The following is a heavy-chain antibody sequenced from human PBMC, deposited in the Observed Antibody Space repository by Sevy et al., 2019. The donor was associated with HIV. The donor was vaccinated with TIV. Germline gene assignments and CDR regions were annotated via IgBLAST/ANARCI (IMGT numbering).Heavy chain of an antibody. Sequence: GGSLRLSCVASGFSFSLYAMSWVRQAPGKGLEWVAVISYDGSNKYYADSVKGRFTISRDNSKNTLYLQMNSLRAEDTAVYYCARAWGCGGDCYPPPHYYYGMDVWGQGTTVTVSS. V-gene: IGHV3-30*04. CDR1: GFSFSLYA. D-gene: IGHD2-21*02. CDR2: ISYDGSNK. J-gene: IGHJ6*01. CDR3: ARAWGCGGDCYPPPHYYYGMDV.